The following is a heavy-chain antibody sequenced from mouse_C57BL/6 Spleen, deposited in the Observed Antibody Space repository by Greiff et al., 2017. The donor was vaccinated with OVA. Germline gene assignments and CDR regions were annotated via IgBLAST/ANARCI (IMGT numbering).Heavy chain of an antibody. J-gene: IGHJ2*01. V-gene: IGHV1-53*01. CDR2: INPSNGGT. D-gene: IGHD1-1*02. Sequence: QVQLQQPGAELVKPGASVKLSCKASGYTFTSYWMHWVKQRPGQGLEWIGNINPSNGGTNYNEKVKNKVTLTVDKSSSTAYLQLSSLTSEDSAVYYCARDECWCLDYWGQGTTLTVSS. CDR3: ARDECWCLDY. CDR1: GYTFTSYW.